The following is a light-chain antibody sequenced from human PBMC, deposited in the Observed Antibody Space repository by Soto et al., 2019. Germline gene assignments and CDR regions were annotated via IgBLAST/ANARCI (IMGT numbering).Light chain of an antibody. CDR3: QTWGTGIWV. Sequence: QSALTQPASVSGSPGQSITISCTGTSSDVVNDLLVSWYQQQPGKAPKLMIYEGTKRPAGVSDRFSGSKSGNTASLTISGLQAEDEADYYCQTWGTGIWVFGGGTKLTVL. CDR1: SSDVVNDLL. J-gene: IGLJ3*02. V-gene: IGLV2-23*01. CDR2: EGT.